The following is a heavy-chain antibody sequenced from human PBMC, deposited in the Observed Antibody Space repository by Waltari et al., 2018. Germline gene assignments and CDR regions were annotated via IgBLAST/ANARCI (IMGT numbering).Heavy chain of an antibody. CDR2: VYHDGSS. CDR1: GGSIDRGSSY. CDR3: ARDSSGWYFFDD. Sequence: QVQLQESGPGLVKPSQTLSLVCSVSGGSIDRGSSYWTWVRQPAGQGLAWIGRVYHDGSSYYNPSFKNRVTISLDKSQNQFSLDLTSVTAADTAVYFCARDSSGWYFFDDWGQGKLVTVSS. D-gene: IGHD6-13*01. J-gene: IGHJ4*02. V-gene: IGHV4-61*02.